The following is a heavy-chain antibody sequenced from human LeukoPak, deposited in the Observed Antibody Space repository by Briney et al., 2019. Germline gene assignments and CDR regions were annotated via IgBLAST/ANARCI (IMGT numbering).Heavy chain of an antibody. CDR2: ISAYNGNT. CDR1: GYTFTSYG. J-gene: IGHJ5*02. V-gene: IGHV1-18*01. Sequence: ASVKVSCKASGYTFTSYGISWVRQAPGQGLEWMGWISAYNGNTNYAQKLQGRVTMTTGTSTSTAYMELRSLRSVDTAVYYCARDWSYCSSTSCRNLNWFDPWGQGTLVTVSS. D-gene: IGHD2-2*01. CDR3: ARDWSYCSSTSCRNLNWFDP.